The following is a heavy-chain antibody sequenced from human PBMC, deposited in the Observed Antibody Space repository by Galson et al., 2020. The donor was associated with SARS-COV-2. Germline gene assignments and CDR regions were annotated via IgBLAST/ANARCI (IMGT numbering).Heavy chain of an antibody. V-gene: IGHV2-5*02. D-gene: IGHD3-10*01. CDR1: GFSLSNTGVG. J-gene: IGHJ3*01. CDR3: AHKPPGGPVADAFYV. Sequence: KMSGPTLVKPTQTLTLTCNFSGFSLSNTGVGVGWIRQPPGQALEWLALIYWDDDKRYRPSLKNRLTITKDTSENQVVLTMANMDPVDTGTYYCAHKPPGGPVADAFYVWGRGAMVTVSS. CDR2: IYWDDDK.